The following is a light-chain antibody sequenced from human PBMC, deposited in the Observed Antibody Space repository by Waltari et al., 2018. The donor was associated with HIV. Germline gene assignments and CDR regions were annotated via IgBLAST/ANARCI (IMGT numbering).Light chain of an antibody. CDR1: QDIWRY. CDR3: QQYSHLPVT. CDR2: DAL. J-gene: IGKJ3*01. Sequence: DIQMTQSPSSLSASVGDRVTITCRASQDIWRYLNWYQQKPGRAPKLLIYDALNLETGVPSRFSGSGSGTDFTFTISSLQPEDSATYFCQQYSHLPVTFGPGTKVDVK. V-gene: IGKV1-33*01.